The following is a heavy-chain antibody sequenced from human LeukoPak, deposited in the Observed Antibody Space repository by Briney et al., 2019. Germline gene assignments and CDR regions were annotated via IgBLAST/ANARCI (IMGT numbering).Heavy chain of an antibody. V-gene: IGHV1-46*01. CDR1: GYTFTSYY. J-gene: IGHJ2*01. D-gene: IGHD3-22*01. CDR3: ARVKSPYYYDSSGYYYGDWYFDL. CDR2: INPSGGST. Sequence: ASVKVSCKASGYTFTSYYMHWVRQAPGQGPEWMGTINPSGGSTSYAQKFQGRVTMTRDMSTSTVYMELSSLRSEDTAVYYCARVKSPYYYDSSGYYYGDWYFDLWGRGTLVTVSS.